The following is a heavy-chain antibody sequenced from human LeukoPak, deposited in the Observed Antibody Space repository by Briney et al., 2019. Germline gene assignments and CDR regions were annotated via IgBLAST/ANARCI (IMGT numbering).Heavy chain of an antibody. Sequence: ASVKVSCKASGYTFTSYGISWVRQAPGQGLEWMGWISAYNGNTSYSQKLQDRVTMTTDTSTSTAYMELRSLRSDDTAVYYCARGRDFWSGYYFNYWGQGTLVTVSS. V-gene: IGHV1-18*01. CDR2: ISAYNGNT. CDR1: GYTFTSYG. CDR3: ARGRDFWSGYYFNY. D-gene: IGHD3-3*01. J-gene: IGHJ4*02.